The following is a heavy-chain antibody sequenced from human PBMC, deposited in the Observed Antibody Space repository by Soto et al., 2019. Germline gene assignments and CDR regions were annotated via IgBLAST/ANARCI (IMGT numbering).Heavy chain of an antibody. V-gene: IGHV1-69*02. CDR2: IIPILGIA. J-gene: IGHJ2*01. Sequence: QVQLVQSGAEVKKPGSSVKVSCKASGGTFSSYTISWVRQAPGQGLEWMGRIIPILGIANYAQKFQGRVTIXXDXSXXTAYMELSSLRSEDTAVYYCASPMYSSGWYPYFDLWGRGTLVTVSS. CDR1: GGTFSSYT. D-gene: IGHD6-19*01. CDR3: ASPMYSSGWYPYFDL.